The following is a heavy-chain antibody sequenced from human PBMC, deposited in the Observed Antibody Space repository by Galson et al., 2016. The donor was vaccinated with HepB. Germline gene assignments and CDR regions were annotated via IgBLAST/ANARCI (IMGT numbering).Heavy chain of an antibody. CDR3: VRVGAGVQIGTGIDV. J-gene: IGHJ6*02. V-gene: IGHV3-30-3*01. Sequence: SLRLSCAGSGFSFTSYAVHWVRQAPGKGLESVGLVSHDGTNRYNADSVKGRFTISRDTSKNTLYLQMKSLRAEDTAVYYCVRVGAGVQIGTGIDVWGQGTTVTVSS. CDR2: VSHDGTNR. CDR1: GFSFTSYA. D-gene: IGHD1-26*01.